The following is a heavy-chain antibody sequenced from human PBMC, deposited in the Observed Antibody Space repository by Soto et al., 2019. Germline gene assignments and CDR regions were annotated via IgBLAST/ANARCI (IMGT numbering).Heavy chain of an antibody. CDR3: ARPFDTSGWYDH. D-gene: IGHD6-19*01. V-gene: IGHV5-51*01. CDR1: GYSFTSYW. Sequence: GESLKISCKGSGYSFTSYWIAWVRQMPGKGLECMGIIYPGDSDTRYSPSFEGQVTISADKSINTAYLQWSSLKASDSAMYYCARPFDTSGWYDHWGQGTLVTGLL. CDR2: IYPGDSDT. J-gene: IGHJ5*02.